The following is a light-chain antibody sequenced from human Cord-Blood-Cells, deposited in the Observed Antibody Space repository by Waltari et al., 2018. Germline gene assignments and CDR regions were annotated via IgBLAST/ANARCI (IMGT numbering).Light chain of an antibody. J-gene: IGKJ2*01. CDR2: GAS. CDR3: QQYGTS. CDR1: QSVSSSY. Sequence: EIVLTQSPGTLSLSPGERATLSCRASQSVSSSYLAWYQQQPGQAPRLLIYGASSRATGITDRVSGSGSGTDFTITISRLEPEDFAVYYCQQYGTSFGQGTKLEIK. V-gene: IGKV3-20*01.